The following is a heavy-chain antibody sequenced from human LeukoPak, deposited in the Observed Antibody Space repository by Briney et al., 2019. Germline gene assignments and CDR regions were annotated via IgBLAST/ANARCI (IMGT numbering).Heavy chain of an antibody. CDR2: IYTSGST. V-gene: IGHV4-4*07. CDR1: GGSISSYY. Sequence: SEALSLTCTVSGGSISSYYWSWIRQPAGKGLEWIGRIYTSGSTNYNPSLKSRFTMSVDTSKDQFSLKLSSVAAADTAVYYCAGSQITMIVVVTNAHFDYWGQGTLVTVSS. D-gene: IGHD3-22*01. J-gene: IGHJ4*02. CDR3: AGSQITMIVVVTNAHFDY.